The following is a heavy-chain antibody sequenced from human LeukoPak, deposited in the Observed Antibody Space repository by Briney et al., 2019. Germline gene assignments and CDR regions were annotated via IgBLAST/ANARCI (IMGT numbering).Heavy chain of an antibody. CDR2: ISAYNGNT. CDR1: GYTLTSYG. J-gene: IGHJ6*02. V-gene: IGHV1-18*01. D-gene: IGHD1-7*01. Sequence: GASVKVSCKASGYTLTSYGISWVRQAPGQGLEWMGWISAYNGNTNYAQKLQGRVTTTTDTSTSTAYMELRSLRSDDTAVYYCARGGYNWNYVVYYYGMDVWGQGTTVTVSS. CDR3: ARGGYNWNYVVYYYGMDV.